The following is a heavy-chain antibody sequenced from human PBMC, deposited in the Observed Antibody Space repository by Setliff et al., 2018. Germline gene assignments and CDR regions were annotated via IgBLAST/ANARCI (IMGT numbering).Heavy chain of an antibody. CDR2: IYTTGGF. D-gene: IGHD3-22*01. V-gene: IGHV4-61*09. J-gene: IGHJ4*02. CDR3: ARNVAQYYYDSRGSFDY. Sequence: KSLETLSLTCAVSGFSISSGYYWGWIRQPAGKGLEWIGHIYTTGGFNYNPSLESRVTISLDTSKNQFSLKLTSVTAADTAMYYCARNVAQYYYDSRGSFDYWGQGTLVTVSS. CDR1: GFSISSGYY.